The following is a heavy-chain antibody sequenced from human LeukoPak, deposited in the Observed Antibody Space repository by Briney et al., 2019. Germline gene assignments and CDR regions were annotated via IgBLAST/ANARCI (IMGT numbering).Heavy chain of an antibody. J-gene: IGHJ4*02. Sequence: GGSLRLSCAASGFRFDIHDLTWVRQAPGKGLECVAYISRTSTYIYYEDSVKGRFTISRDNAKNLVHLQMNSLRAEDTAVYFCARDSRKAGYYSEFWGQGTVVTVSS. V-gene: IGHV3-21*01. D-gene: IGHD3-22*01. CDR3: ARDSRKAGYYSEF. CDR2: ISRTSTYI. CDR1: GFRFDIHD.